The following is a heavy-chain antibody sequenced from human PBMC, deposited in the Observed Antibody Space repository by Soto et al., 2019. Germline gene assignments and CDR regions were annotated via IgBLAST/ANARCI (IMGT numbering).Heavy chain of an antibody. D-gene: IGHD3-10*01. V-gene: IGHV3-15*01. Sequence: EVQLVESGGGLVKPGGSLRLSCAASGFTFSNAWMSWVRQAPGKGLEWVGRIKSKTDGGTTDYAAPVKGRFTISRDDSKNTLYLQMNSLKTEDTAVYYCTTDAIRFGELFSFDYWGQGTLVTVSS. J-gene: IGHJ4*02. CDR1: GFTFSNAW. CDR2: IKSKTDGGTT. CDR3: TTDAIRFGELFSFDY.